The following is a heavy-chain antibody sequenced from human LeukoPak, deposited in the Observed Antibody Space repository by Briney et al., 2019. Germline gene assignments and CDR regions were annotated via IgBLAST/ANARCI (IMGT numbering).Heavy chain of an antibody. J-gene: IGHJ6*03. CDR3: ASVLTARGFYYYRDI. D-gene: IGHD2-21*02. Sequence: ASVRVSCKASGYTFTCYYIQWERQAPGQGLGWVGWINPHSGGTNYAQEFQGRVTMTRDTSIGKAYMELSSHIPDDTTVYSCASVLTARGFYYYRDILGKGATVTISS. V-gene: IGHV1-2*02. CDR2: INPHSGGT. CDR1: GYTFTCYY.